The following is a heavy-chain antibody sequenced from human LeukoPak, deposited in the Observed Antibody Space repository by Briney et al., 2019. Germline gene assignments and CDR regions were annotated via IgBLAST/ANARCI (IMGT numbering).Heavy chain of an antibody. CDR2: ISSSSSYI. Sequence: GGSLRLSCAASGFTFSSYSMNWVRQAPGKGLEWASSISSSSSYIYYADSVKGRFTISRDNAKNSLYLQMDSLRAEDTTVYYCANQQWLAKGVDYWGQGTLVTVSS. CDR3: ANQQWLAKGVDY. CDR1: GFTFSSYS. V-gene: IGHV3-21*04. D-gene: IGHD6-19*01. J-gene: IGHJ4*02.